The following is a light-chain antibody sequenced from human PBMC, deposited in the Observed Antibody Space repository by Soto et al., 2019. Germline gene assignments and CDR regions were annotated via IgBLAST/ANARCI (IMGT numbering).Light chain of an antibody. CDR2: DAS. CDR3: QQYNYWPIT. CDR1: QSVSGD. Sequence: IVLTQSPATLSVSRGERATPFFRASQSVSGDLAWYHHKPGQAPRLLIYDASTRALDTPARFAGSGSGTEFTLTISSLQSEDFAVYFCQQYNYWPITFGQGARLEIK. V-gene: IGKV3-15*01. J-gene: IGKJ5*01.